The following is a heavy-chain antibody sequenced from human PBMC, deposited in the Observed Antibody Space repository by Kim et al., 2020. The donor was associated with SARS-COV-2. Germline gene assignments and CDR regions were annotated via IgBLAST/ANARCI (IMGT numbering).Heavy chain of an antibody. CDR2: IIPYFVTP. Sequence: SVKVSCKASGDTFNNYAISWVRQAPGQGLEWMGGIIPYFVTPSYAQKFQGRITITADESTRTAYMEMISLRSEDTAVYYCARPPPIRGTRRYDFYFGMDVGGRAATVIVSS. CDR3: ARPPPIRGTRRYDFYFGMDV. J-gene: IGHJ6*02. D-gene: IGHD5-12*01. V-gene: IGHV1-69*13. CDR1: GDTFNNYA.